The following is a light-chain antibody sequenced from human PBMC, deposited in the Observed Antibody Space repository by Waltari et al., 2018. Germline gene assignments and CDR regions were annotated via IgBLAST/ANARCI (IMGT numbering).Light chain of an antibody. J-gene: IGLJ2*01. CDR1: NRYVGTYNY. CDR2: DVN. V-gene: IGLV2-8*01. CDR3: SSYAGSNTLV. Sequence: QSALTQPPSASGSPGQSLTISCPGTNRYVGTYNYVSWFQQHPGRAPNLLIYDVNKRPSGVPDRFSGSKSDNRASLTVSGLQADDEAVYHCSSYAGSNTLVFGGGTKLTVL.